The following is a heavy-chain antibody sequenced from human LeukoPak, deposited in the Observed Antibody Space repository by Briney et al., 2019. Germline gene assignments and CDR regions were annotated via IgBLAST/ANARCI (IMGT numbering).Heavy chain of an antibody. D-gene: IGHD5/OR15-5a*01. V-gene: IGHV3-53*01. Sequence: GGSLRLSCAASGFTVSSNYMTWVRQAPGQGLEWVSVIYFGGTTYYADSVKGRFTISRDNSKNTVYLQMNSLRVEDTAVYYCARGDGVYVYWGQGTLVTVSS. CDR2: IYFGGTT. CDR1: GFTVSSNY. J-gene: IGHJ4*02. CDR3: ARGDGVYVY.